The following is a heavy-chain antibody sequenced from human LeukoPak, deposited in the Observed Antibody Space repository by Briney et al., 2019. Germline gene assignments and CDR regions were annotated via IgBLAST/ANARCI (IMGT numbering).Heavy chain of an antibody. J-gene: IGHJ4*02. CDR3: ARGGKVDY. V-gene: IGHV3-30*03. CDR2: IGYDGNNK. Sequence: GGSLRLSCAASGFTFSSYGMHWVRQAPDKGLEWVGVIGYDGNNKYYADSVKGRFTISRDNSKNTLYLQMNSLRAEDTAVYYCARGGKVDYWGQGTLVTVSS. CDR1: GFTFSSYG. D-gene: IGHD3-10*01.